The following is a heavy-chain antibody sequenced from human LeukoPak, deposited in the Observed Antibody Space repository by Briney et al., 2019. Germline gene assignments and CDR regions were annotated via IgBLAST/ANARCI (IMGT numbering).Heavy chain of an antibody. J-gene: IGHJ4*02. CDR1: GFTFSSYA. CDR2: ISGSGGST. D-gene: IGHD3-22*01. V-gene: IGHV3-23*01. Sequence: GGSLRLSCAASGFTFSSYAMSWVRQAPGKGLEWVSGISGSGGSTYYADSVKGRFTISRDNSKNTLYLQMNSLRAEDTAVYYCAKSYDSSGDYEGYYFDYWGQGTLVTVSS. CDR3: AKSYDSSGDYEGYYFDY.